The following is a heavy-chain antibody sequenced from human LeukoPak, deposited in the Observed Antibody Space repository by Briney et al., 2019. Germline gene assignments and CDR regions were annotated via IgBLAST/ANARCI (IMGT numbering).Heavy chain of an antibody. D-gene: IGHD3/OR15-3a*01. CDR3: ARGLFDI. CDR2: ISYDGSNK. V-gene: IGHV3-30*03. J-gene: IGHJ3*02. CDR1: GFTFSSYG. Sequence: PGRSLRLSCAASGFTFSSYGMHWVRQAPGKGLEWVAVISYDGSNKYYADSVKGRFTISRDNSKNTLYLQMNSLRAEDTAVYYCARGLFDIWGQGTMVTVSS.